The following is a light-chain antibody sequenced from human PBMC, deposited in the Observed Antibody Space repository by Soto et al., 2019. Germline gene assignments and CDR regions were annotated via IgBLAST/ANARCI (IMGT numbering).Light chain of an antibody. J-gene: IGKJ1*01. V-gene: IGKV3-20*01. CDR3: QQYGSSPRT. CDR2: GAS. Sequence: EIVSTQSPGTLSLSPGEEATLSCRASQSVDSNYLAWYQQKPGQTPRLIIYGASGRADGIPHRFSGSGSGTDFTLTISRLEPEDFAVYYCQQYGSSPRTFGQGTKVDIK. CDR1: QSVDSNY.